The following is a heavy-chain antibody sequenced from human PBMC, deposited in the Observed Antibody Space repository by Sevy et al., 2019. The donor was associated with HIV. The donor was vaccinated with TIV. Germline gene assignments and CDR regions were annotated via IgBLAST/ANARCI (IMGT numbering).Heavy chain of an antibody. CDR3: ARDHYDYVWGSYRYTPTYVDV. Sequence: ASVKVSCKASGGTFSSYAISWVRQAPGQGLEWMGGIIPIFGTANYAQKFQGRVTITADKSTSTAYMELSSLRSEDTAVYYCARDHYDYVWGSYRYTPTYVDVWGKGTTVTVSS. CDR1: GGTFSSYA. CDR2: IIPIFGTA. J-gene: IGHJ6*03. V-gene: IGHV1-69*06. D-gene: IGHD3-16*02.